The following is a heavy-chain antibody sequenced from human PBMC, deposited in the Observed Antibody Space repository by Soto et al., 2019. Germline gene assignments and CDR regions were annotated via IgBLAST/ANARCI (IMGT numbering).Heavy chain of an antibody. CDR2: IHYRGST. CDR1: GASINTDDYY. V-gene: IGHV4-30-4*01. CDR3: TRASAYCGRTNCYPFDF. J-gene: IGHJ4*02. D-gene: IGHD2-2*01. Sequence: QVQLEESGPGLVKPSQTLALTCSVSGASINTDDYYLTWIRQSPGKGLEWLGHIHYRGSTFYSPSLKSRLTMSLDASRSQFSMRLTSVTAADTDVYYCTRASAYCGRTNCYPFDFWGQGILVTVSA.